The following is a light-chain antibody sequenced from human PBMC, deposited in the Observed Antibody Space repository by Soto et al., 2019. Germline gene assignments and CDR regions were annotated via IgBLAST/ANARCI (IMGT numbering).Light chain of an antibody. V-gene: IGKV1-6*01. CDR2: AAS. CDR3: LQKYFYPFT. Sequence: AIQMTQSPSSLSASVGDRVTITCRASQGIRNDLDWFQQKPGKAPKLLIYAASNLQSGVPARFSGSGSGTDFNLTINSLQPEDFATYYCLQKYFYPFTCGPGTKVDIK. CDR1: QGIRND. J-gene: IGKJ3*01.